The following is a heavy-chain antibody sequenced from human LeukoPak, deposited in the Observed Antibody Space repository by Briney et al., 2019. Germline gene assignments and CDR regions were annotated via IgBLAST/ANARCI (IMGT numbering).Heavy chain of an antibody. Sequence: PSETLSLTCAVSGYSISSGYCWGWIRQPPGKGLEWIGSIYHSGSTYYNPSLKSRVTISVDTSQNQFSLKLSSVTAADTAVYYCARGRIDYFDSSGYSGYFDYWGQGTLVTVSS. CDR3: ARGRIDYFDSSGYSGYFDY. V-gene: IGHV4-38-2*01. J-gene: IGHJ4*02. CDR2: IYHSGST. D-gene: IGHD3-22*01. CDR1: GYSISSGYC.